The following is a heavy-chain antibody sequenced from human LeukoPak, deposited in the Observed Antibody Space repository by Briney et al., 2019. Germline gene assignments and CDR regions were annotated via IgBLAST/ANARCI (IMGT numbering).Heavy chain of an antibody. CDR3: AKLDVVVPAATPFDY. V-gene: IGHV3-23*01. Sequence: GGSLRLSCAASGFTFSSYAMSWVRQAPGKGLEWVSAISGSGGSTYYADSVKGRFTISRDNSKNTLYLQMNSLRAEDAAVYYCAKLDVVVPAATPFDYWGQGTLVTVSS. D-gene: IGHD2-2*01. CDR1: GFTFSSYA. CDR2: ISGSGGST. J-gene: IGHJ4*02.